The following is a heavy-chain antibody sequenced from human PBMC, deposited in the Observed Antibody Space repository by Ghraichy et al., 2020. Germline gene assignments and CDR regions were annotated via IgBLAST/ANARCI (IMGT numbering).Heavy chain of an antibody. CDR3: ATGVLDY. V-gene: IGHV3-30*04. D-gene: IGHD2-8*01. J-gene: IGHJ4*02. CDR1: GFTFSSYA. CDR2: ISYDGSNK. Sequence: LSLTCAASGFTFSSYAMHWVRQAPGKGLEWVAVISYDGSNKYYADSVKGRFTISRDNSKNTLYLQMNSLRAEDTAVYYCATGVLDYWGQGTLVTVSS.